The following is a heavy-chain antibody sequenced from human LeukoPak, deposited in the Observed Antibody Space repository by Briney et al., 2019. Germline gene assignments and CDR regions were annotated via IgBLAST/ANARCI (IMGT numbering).Heavy chain of an antibody. CDR2: VSHSGPT. Sequence: PSETLSLTCTVSGGSISSGDYYWPWIRQHPGKGLEWIGYVSHSGPTDIDPSLKSRASISVDTSTNQFSLRLTSVTAADTATYYCARESRLRGTDGFDPWGQGTLVTVAS. CDR1: GGSISSGDYY. J-gene: IGHJ5*02. V-gene: IGHV4-31*03. D-gene: IGHD3-16*01. CDR3: ARESRLRGTDGFDP.